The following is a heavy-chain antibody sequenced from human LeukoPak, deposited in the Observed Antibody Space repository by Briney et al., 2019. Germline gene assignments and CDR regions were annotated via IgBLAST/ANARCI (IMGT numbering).Heavy chain of an antibody. CDR1: GFTFSSYG. Sequence: GGSLRLSCAASGFTFSSYGMHWVRQAPGKGLEWVAVIWYDGSNKYYVDSVKGRFTISRDNSKNTLYLQMNSLRAEDTAVYYCARVRSGGSCYDYWGQGTRVTVSS. D-gene: IGHD2-15*01. J-gene: IGHJ4*02. V-gene: IGHV3-33*01. CDR3: ARVRSGGSCYDY. CDR2: IWYDGSNK.